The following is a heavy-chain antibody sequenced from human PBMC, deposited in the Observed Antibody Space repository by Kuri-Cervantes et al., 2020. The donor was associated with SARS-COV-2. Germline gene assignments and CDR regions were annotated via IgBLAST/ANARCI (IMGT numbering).Heavy chain of an antibody. Sequence: GSLRLSCKGSGYSFTSYWIGWVRQMPGKGLEWMGFIYPGDADIRYSPSFQGQVTISAERSISPAYLQVSSLKASDTAMYYCARQGKGDYDFWGGYYPYYYGMDVWGQGTTVTVSS. V-gene: IGHV5-51*01. J-gene: IGHJ6*02. CDR2: IYPGDADI. CDR3: ARQGKGDYDFWGGYYPYYYGMDV. CDR1: GYSFTSYW. D-gene: IGHD3-3*01.